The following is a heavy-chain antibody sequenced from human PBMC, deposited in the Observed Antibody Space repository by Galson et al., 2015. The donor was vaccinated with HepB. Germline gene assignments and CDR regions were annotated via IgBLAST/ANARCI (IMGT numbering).Heavy chain of an antibody. J-gene: IGHJ4*02. CDR3: ARVSGGWQGRVGATFWYYFDY. D-gene: IGHD1-26*01. CDR1: GYTFTGYY. Sequence: SVKVSCKASGYTFTGYYMHWVRQAPGQGLEWMGWINPNSGGTNYAQKFQGWVTMTRDTSISTAYMELSRLRSDDTAVYYCARVSGGWQGRVGATFWYYFDYWGQGTLVTVSS. CDR2: INPNSGGT. V-gene: IGHV1-2*04.